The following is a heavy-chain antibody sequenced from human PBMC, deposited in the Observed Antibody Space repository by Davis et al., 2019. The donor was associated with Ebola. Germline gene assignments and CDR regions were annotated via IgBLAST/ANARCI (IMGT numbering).Heavy chain of an antibody. CDR1: GYTFTSYG. J-gene: IGHJ6*02. Sequence: AASVKVSCKASGYTFTSYGISWVRQAPAQGLEWMGWISAYNGNTNYAQKLQGRVTMTTDTSTSTAYIELRSLRSDDTAVYYCARDENSNYGFYYYGMDVWGQGTTVTVSS. D-gene: IGHD4-11*01. V-gene: IGHV1-18*01. CDR3: ARDENSNYGFYYYGMDV. CDR2: ISAYNGNT.